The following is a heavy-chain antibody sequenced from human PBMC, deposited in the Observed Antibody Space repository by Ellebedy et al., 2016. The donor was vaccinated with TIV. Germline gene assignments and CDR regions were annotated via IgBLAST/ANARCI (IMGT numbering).Heavy chain of an antibody. V-gene: IGHV4-39*07. J-gene: IGHJ4*02. Sequence: SETLSLTCTVSGGSISSLDHYWGWVRQPPGKGLEWIGEVYRTGTTTYNPSLKSRVTISMDKSKNQFSLELTSVTAADAAIYYCARGGFCGGRCYSPFDYWGQGALVNVS. D-gene: IGHD2-15*01. CDR2: VYRTGTT. CDR1: GGSISSLDHY. CDR3: ARGGFCGGRCYSPFDY.